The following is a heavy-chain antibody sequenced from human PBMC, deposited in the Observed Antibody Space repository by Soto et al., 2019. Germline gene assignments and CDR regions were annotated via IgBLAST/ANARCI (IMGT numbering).Heavy chain of an antibody. Sequence: GGSLRLSCAASGFTFSSYGMHWVRQAPGKWLEWVALIWFDGSDKYYTESVKGRFTISRDNSKSTLYLQMNSLRAEDTAVYYCARLYCSASSCYSVGAFDIRGQGXMVTV. V-gene: IGHV3-33*01. D-gene: IGHD2-15*01. CDR1: GFTFSSYG. CDR2: IWFDGSDK. J-gene: IGHJ3*02. CDR3: ARLYCSASSCYSVGAFDI.